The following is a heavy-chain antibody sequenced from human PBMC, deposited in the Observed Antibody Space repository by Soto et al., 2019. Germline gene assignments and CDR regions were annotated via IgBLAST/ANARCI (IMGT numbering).Heavy chain of an antibody. CDR3: ARESFLTTVVTNWFDP. V-gene: IGHV1-46*01. CDR2: INPSGGST. CDR1: GYTFTSYY. Sequence: ASVKVSCKASGYTFTSYYMHWVRQAPGQGLEWMGIINPSGGSTSYAQKFQGRVTMTRDTSTSTVYMELSSLRSEDTAVYYCARESFLTTVVTNWFDPWGQGTLVTVS. J-gene: IGHJ5*02. D-gene: IGHD4-17*01.